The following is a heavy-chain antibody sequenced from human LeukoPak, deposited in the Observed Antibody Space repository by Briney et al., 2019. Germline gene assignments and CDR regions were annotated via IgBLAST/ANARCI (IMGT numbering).Heavy chain of an antibody. V-gene: IGHV4-59*12. CDR3: ARGPYSTYYYYGMDV. CDR1: GASISSYY. Sequence: SETLSLTCTVSGASISSYYWNWIRQPPGKGLEWIGYIYNSGRTNYNPSLKSRVTISVDTSKNQFSLKLSSVTAADTAVYYCARGPYSTYYYYGMDVWGQGTTVTVSS. D-gene: IGHD6-13*01. CDR2: IYNSGRT. J-gene: IGHJ6*02.